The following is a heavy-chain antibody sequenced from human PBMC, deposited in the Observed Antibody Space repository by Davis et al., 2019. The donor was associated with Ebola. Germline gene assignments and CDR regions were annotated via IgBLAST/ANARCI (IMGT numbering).Heavy chain of an antibody. J-gene: IGHJ4*02. Sequence: GESLKISCAASGFTFSSYAMHWVRQAPGKGLEYVSAITTDGSTTFYANSVKDRFTISRDNSKNALYLQMGSLRTEDMAMYYCARGKGVHCGGDCSPLDCWGQGTLVTVSS. CDR3: ARGKGVHCGGDCSPLDC. CDR2: ITTDGSTT. V-gene: IGHV3-64*01. D-gene: IGHD2-21*02. CDR1: GFTFSSYA.